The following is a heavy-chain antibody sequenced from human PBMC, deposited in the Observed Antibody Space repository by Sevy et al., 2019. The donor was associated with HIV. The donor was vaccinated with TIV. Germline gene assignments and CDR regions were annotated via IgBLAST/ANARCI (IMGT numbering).Heavy chain of an antibody. D-gene: IGHD3-16*01. J-gene: IGHJ4*02. Sequence: GGSLRLSCGASGFTFSNYAMSWVRQAPGKGPEWVSGINNGGSTYYADSVKGRFTISRDNSKKMVFLQKNSLRAEDTAVYYCASGDATMITDLDYWGQGALVTVSS. CDR2: INNGGST. CDR3: ASGDATMITDLDY. V-gene: IGHV3-23*01. CDR1: GFTFSNYA.